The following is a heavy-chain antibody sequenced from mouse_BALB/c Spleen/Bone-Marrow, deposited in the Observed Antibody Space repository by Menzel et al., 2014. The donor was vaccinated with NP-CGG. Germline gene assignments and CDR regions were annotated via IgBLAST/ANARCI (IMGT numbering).Heavy chain of an antibody. J-gene: IGHJ2*01. Sequence: DVKLVESGGGLVQPGGSRKLSCAASGFTFGRFGMHWVRQAPEKGLEGVAFISSGSSSIYYTDTVKGRFTISRGNPKNTLFLQMTSLRSEDTAMYYCGRGDYWGQGTTLTVSS. V-gene: IGHV5-17*02. CDR2: ISSGSSSI. CDR1: GFTFGRFG. CDR3: GRGDY.